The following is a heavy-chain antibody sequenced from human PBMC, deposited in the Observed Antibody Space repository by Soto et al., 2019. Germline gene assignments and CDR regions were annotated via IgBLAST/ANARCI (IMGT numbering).Heavy chain of an antibody. CDR3: ARDGVVGATGMSYYYYYGMDV. D-gene: IGHD1-26*01. CDR2: IYHSGST. CDR1: GYSISSGYY. J-gene: IGHJ6*02. Sequence: SETLSLTCAVSGYSISSGYYWGWIRQPPGKGLEWIGTIYHSGSTFHNPSLKSRVTISVDMSKNQFSLKLSSVTAADTAVYYCARDGVVGATGMSYYYYYGMDVWGQGTTVTVSS. V-gene: IGHV4-38-2*02.